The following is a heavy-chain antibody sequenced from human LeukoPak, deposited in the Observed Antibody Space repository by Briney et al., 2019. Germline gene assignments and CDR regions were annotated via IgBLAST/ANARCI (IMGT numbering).Heavy chain of an antibody. J-gene: IGHJ6*03. Sequence: SETLSLTCTVSGGSISSYYWNWIRQPPGKGLEWIGYIYYSGTTNYNPSLKSRVSMSVDTSKNQFSLKLSSVTAADTAVYYCARGRSYGKYYYYYMDVWGKGTTVTISS. CDR3: ARGRSYGKYYYYYMDV. CDR1: GGSISSYY. CDR2: IYYSGTT. D-gene: IGHD5-18*01. V-gene: IGHV4-59*12.